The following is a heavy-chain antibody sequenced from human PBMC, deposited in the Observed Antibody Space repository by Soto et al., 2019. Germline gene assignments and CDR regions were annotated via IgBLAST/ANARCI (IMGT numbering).Heavy chain of an antibody. J-gene: IGHJ6*02. V-gene: IGHV3-48*01. CDR2: ISSSSSTI. D-gene: IGHD3-22*01. Sequence: GGSLRLSCAASGFTFSSYSMNWVRQAPGKGLEWVSYISSSSSTIYYADSVKGRFTISRDNAKNSLYLQMNSLRAEDTAVYYCAREGDEYDSRPKYGMDVWGQXTTVTVSS. CDR1: GFTFSSYS. CDR3: AREGDEYDSRPKYGMDV.